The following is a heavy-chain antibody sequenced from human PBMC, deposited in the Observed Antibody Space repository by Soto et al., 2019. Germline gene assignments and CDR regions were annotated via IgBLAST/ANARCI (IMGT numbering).Heavy chain of an antibody. D-gene: IGHD4-17*01. CDR1: GYSFTGYS. Sequence: QVQLVQSGAEVKEPGASVKVSCKTPGYSFTGYSIHWVRQAPGQGLEWMGWVYGNSGDTRYSQRFQGRVTMTRDTSTSTAYMELSRLTSDDTAVFYCARGRWGTGDYGGLIDNRGQGTLVTVSS. V-gene: IGHV1-2*02. CDR2: VYGNSGDT. CDR3: ARGRWGTGDYGGLIDN. J-gene: IGHJ4*02.